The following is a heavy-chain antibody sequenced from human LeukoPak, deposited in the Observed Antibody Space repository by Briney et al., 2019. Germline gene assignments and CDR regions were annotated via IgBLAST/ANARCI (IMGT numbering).Heavy chain of an antibody. J-gene: IGHJ5*02. V-gene: IGHV3-48*03. CDR2: ISSSGSTI. CDR3: ARDLDYYGSGSRYNWFDP. Sequence: PGGSLRLSCAASGFTFSSYEMNWVRQAPGKGLEWVSYISSSGSTIYYADSVKGRFTISRDNSKNTLYLQMNSLRAEDTAVYYCARDLDYYGSGSRYNWFDPWGQGTLVTVSS. D-gene: IGHD3-10*01. CDR1: GFTFSSYE.